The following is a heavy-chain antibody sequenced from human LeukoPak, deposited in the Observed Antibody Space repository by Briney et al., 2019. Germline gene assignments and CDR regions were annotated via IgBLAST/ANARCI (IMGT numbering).Heavy chain of an antibody. CDR2: ISGSGGST. J-gene: IGHJ3*02. CDR1: GFTFSSYA. CDR3: AKVFPYGSGSYYEPVADAFDI. D-gene: IGHD3-10*01. V-gene: IGHV3-23*01. Sequence: GGSLRLSCAASGFTFSSYAMSWVRQAPGKGLEWVSAISGSGGSTYYADSVKGRFTISRDNSKNTLYLQMNSLRAEDTAVYYCAKVFPYGSGSYYEPVADAFDIWGQGTMVTVSS.